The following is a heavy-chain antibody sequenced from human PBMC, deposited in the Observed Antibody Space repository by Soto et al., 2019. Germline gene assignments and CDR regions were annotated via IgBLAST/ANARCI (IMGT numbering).Heavy chain of an antibody. CDR2: INHSGST. J-gene: IGHJ4*02. CDR1: GGSFSGYY. D-gene: IGHD6-13*01. CDR3: ARGYSSSWYRPFDY. Sequence: QVQLQQWGAGLLKPSETLSLTCAVYGGSFSGYYWSWIRQPPGKGLEWIGEINHSGSTNYNPSLNSRVTRSVDTSKNQFSLKLSSVTAADTAVYYCARGYSSSWYRPFDYWGQGTLVTVSS. V-gene: IGHV4-34*01.